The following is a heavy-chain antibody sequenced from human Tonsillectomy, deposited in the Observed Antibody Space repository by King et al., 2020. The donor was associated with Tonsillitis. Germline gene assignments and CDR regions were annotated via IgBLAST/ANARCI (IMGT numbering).Heavy chain of an antibody. CDR2: TNPNSGDT. CDR3: ARDQSGGS. V-gene: IGHV1-2*02. J-gene: IGHJ5*02. Sequence: VQLVQSGTEVKKPGASVKVSCKASGYTFTDFFIHWVRQAPGQGLEWMGWTNPNSGDTDYEQKFQGRVTMTSDTSISTAYMELSRLTSDDTAVYYCARDQSGGSWGRGTLVTVSS. CDR1: GYTFTDFF. D-gene: IGHD3-10*01.